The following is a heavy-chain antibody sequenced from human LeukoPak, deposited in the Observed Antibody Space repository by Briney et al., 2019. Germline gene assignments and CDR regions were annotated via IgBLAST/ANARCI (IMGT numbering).Heavy chain of an antibody. V-gene: IGHV3-30*18. J-gene: IGHJ4*02. Sequence: GGSLRLSCAASGFTFSSYGIHWVRQAPGKGLEWVAVISYDGSNKYYADSVKGRFTISRDNSKNTLYLQMNSLRAEDMAVYYCAKEIYSDSSAYVDYWGQGTLVTVSS. D-gene: IGHD3-22*01. CDR1: GFTFSSYG. CDR2: ISYDGSNK. CDR3: AKEIYSDSSAYVDY.